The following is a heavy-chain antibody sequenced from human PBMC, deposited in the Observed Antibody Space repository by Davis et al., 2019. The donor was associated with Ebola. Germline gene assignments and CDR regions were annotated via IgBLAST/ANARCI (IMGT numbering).Heavy chain of an antibody. Sequence: ASVKVSCKASGYTFTSYGISWVRQAPGQGLEWMGWISAYNGNTNYAQKLQGRVTMTTDTSTSTAYMELRSLRSDDTAVYYCARERAVYYDSSGYYYYYYYGMDVWGKGTTVTVSS. CDR1: GYTFTSYG. CDR3: ARERAVYYDSSGYYYYYYYGMDV. J-gene: IGHJ6*04. V-gene: IGHV1-18*01. CDR2: ISAYNGNT. D-gene: IGHD3-22*01.